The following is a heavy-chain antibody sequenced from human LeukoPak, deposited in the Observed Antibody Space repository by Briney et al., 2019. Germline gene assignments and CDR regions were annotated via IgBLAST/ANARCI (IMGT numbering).Heavy chain of an antibody. V-gene: IGHV3-48*04. D-gene: IGHD4-23*01. CDR2: ISSSSSTI. CDR3: ARATVAYFDY. Sequence: GGSLRLSCAASGFTFSTYSMNWVRQAPGKGLEWVSYISSSSSTIYYADSVKGRFSISRDNAKNSLYLQMNSLRAEDTAVYYCARATVAYFDYWGQGTLVTVSS. J-gene: IGHJ4*02. CDR1: GFTFSTYS.